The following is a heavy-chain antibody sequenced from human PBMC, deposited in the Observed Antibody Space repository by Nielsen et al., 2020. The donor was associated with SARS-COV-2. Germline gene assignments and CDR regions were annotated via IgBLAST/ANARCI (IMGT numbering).Heavy chain of an antibody. Sequence: GSLRLSCAASGFTFSSYGMHWVRQAPGKGLEWVAVIWYDGSNKYYADSVKGRFTISRDNSKNTLYLQMNSLRAEDTAVYYCARDRVPGIAAAAINWFDPWGQGTLVTVSS. CDR2: IWYDGSNK. J-gene: IGHJ5*02. CDR3: ARDRVPGIAAAAINWFDP. CDR1: GFTFSSYG. D-gene: IGHD6-13*01. V-gene: IGHV3-33*08.